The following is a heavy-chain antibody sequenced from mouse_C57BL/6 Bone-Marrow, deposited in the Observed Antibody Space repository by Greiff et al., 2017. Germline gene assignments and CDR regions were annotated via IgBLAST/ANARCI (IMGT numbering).Heavy chain of an antibody. CDR2: IDPSDSYT. Sequence: QVQLQQPGAELVMPGASVKLSCKASGYTFTSYWMHWVKQRPGQGLEWIGEIDPSDSYTNYNQKFKGKSTLTVDKSASTAYMQLSSLTSEDSAVYYCARGRGFAYWGQGTLVTVSA. CDR3: ARGRGFAY. J-gene: IGHJ3*01. CDR1: GYTFTSYW. V-gene: IGHV1-69*01.